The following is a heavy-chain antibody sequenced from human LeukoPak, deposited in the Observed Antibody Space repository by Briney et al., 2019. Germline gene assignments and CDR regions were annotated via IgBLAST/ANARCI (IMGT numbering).Heavy chain of an antibody. V-gene: IGHV1-3*01. Sequence: ASVTVSCTASGYTFSNYIIHWVRQAPGQGLEWMGWINAVNGNTEYSQKFQGRVTNTRDTSASTAYMDLSSLRSEDTAVYYCVRVVTRLREGDYYYDLDVWGQGTTVTVSS. CDR3: VRVVTRLREGDYYYDLDV. CDR2: INAVNGNT. J-gene: IGHJ6*02. CDR1: GYTFSNYI. D-gene: IGHD3-16*01.